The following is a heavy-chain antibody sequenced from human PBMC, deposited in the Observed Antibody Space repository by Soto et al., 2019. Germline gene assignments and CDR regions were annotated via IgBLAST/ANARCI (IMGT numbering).Heavy chain of an antibody. J-gene: IGHJ5*02. D-gene: IGHD6-19*01. CDR2: ISSSSSTI. V-gene: IGHV3-48*02. Sequence: GGSLRLSCAASGFTFSSYSMNWVRQAPGKGLEWVSYISSSSSTIYYADSVKGRFTISRDNAKNSLYLQINSLRDEDTAVYYCARDYTVAGYNWFDPWGQGTLVTVSS. CDR3: ARDYTVAGYNWFDP. CDR1: GFTFSSYS.